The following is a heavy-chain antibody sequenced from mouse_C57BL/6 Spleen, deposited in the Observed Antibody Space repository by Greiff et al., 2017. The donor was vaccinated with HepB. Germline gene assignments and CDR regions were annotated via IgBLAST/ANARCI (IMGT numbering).Heavy chain of an antibody. CDR3: AFSKGGYFDV. Sequence: QVQLQQPGAELVMPGASVKLSCKASGYTFTSYWMHWVKQRPGQGLEWIGEIDPSDSYTNYNQKFKGKSTLTVDKSSSTAYMQLSSLTSEDSAVYYCAFSKGGYFDVWGTGTTVTVSS. CDR1: GYTFTSYW. J-gene: IGHJ1*03. CDR2: IDPSDSYT. V-gene: IGHV1-69*01. D-gene: IGHD2-5*01.